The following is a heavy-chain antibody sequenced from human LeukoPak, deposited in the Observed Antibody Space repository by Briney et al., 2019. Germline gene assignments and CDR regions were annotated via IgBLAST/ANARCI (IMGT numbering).Heavy chain of an antibody. V-gene: IGHV3-74*01. D-gene: IGHD5-24*01. J-gene: IGHJ4*02. CDR2: INNDGSGT. Sequence: GGSLRDSCVASGFTFSSYLKQWVRQLRAKGRVWVSRINNDGSGTTYADSVKGRFTIYRDNAKNTLSLQMNSLRDEDTAVYYCARDEDGPGALIEYWGQGALVTVSS. CDR3: ARDEDGPGALIEY. CDR1: GFTFSSYL.